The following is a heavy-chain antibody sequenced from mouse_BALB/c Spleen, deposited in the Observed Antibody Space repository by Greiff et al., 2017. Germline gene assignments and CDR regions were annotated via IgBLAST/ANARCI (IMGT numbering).Heavy chain of an antibody. CDR3: AREGGFIAY. V-gene: IGHV1-87*01. CDR1: GYTFTSYW. J-gene: IGHJ3*01. Sequence: VQLQQSGAELARPGASVKLSCKASGYTFTSYWMQWVKQRPGQGLEWIGAIYPGDGDTRYTQKFKGKATLTADKSSSTAYMQLSSLASEDSAVYYCAREGGFIAYWGQGTLVTVSA. CDR2: IYPGDGDT.